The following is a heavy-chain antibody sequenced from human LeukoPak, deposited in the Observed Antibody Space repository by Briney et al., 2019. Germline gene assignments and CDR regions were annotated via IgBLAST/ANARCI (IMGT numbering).Heavy chain of an antibody. CDR3: ARSTRQGGPYYFDS. CDR2: ISGGSTYI. Sequence: GGSLRLSCAASGFTFETYSMNWIRQAPGKGLQWVASISGGSTYIYYPDAMRGRFTISRDNAKNSVFLQVNNLRGDDTAVYYCARSTRQGGPYYFDSWGQGTLVIVAS. V-gene: IGHV3-21*06. CDR1: GFTFETYS. D-gene: IGHD3-16*01. J-gene: IGHJ4*02.